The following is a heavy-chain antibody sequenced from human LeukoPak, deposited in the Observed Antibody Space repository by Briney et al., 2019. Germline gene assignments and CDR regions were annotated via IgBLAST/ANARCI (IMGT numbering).Heavy chain of an antibody. CDR3: ARDPPYGSGSYELDY. CDR2: IRTDGSRT. Sequence: GGSLRLSCAASGFSFSSSWMHWVRQAPGKGLVWVPRIRTDGSRTDYADSVAGRFTISRDNARNTLYLQMNSLRAEDTAVYYCARDPPYGSGSYELDYWGQGALVTVSS. V-gene: IGHV3-74*01. D-gene: IGHD3-10*01. CDR1: GFSFSSSW. J-gene: IGHJ4*02.